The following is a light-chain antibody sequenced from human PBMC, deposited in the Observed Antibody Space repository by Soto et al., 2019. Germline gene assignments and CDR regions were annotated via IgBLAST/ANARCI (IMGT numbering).Light chain of an antibody. V-gene: IGKV3-15*01. CDR1: QSVSSN. J-gene: IGKJ4*01. Sequence: EIVMTQSPATLSVSPGESATLSCRASQSVSSNLAWYQQKPGQAPRLLIYGASARATGIPAKFSGSGSGTEFTLTISGLQSEDFAVYYCQQYNNWPLTFGGGTKVDIK. CDR2: GAS. CDR3: QQYNNWPLT.